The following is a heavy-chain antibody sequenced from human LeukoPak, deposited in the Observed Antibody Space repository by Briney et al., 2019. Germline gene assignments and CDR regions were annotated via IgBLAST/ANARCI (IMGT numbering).Heavy chain of an antibody. V-gene: IGHV3-21*01. Sequence: PGGSLRLSCAASGFTFTKYAINWVRQAPGKGLEWVSSISSSSSYIYYADSVKGRFTISRDNAKNSLYLQMNSLRAEYTAVYYCARDANYGDYFRLWGQGTLVTVCS. CDR3: ARDANYGDYFRL. CDR2: ISSSSSYI. D-gene: IGHD4-17*01. J-gene: IGHJ4*02. CDR1: GFTFTKYA.